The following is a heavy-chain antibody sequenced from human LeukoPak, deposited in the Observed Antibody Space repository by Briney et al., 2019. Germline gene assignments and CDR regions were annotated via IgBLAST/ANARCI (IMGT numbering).Heavy chain of an antibody. CDR2: ISGTGVST. V-gene: IGHV3-23*01. J-gene: IGHJ4*02. D-gene: IGHD3-22*01. CDR3: AKDSSGYYHAWYYFDY. CDR1: GFSFSSYA. Sequence: GGSLRLSCAASGFSFSSYAMSWVRQAPGKGLEWVSTISGTGVSTYYAHSVKGRFTISRDNSKNTVYLQIDSLRAEDTALYYCAKDSSGYYHAWYYFDYWGQGSVVTVSS.